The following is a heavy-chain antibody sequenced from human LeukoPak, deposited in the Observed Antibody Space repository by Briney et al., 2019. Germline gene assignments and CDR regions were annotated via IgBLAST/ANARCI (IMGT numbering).Heavy chain of an antibody. CDR2: IYHSGST. J-gene: IGHJ4*02. Sequence: SETLSVTCAVSGYSISSGYYWGWIRQPPGKGLEWIGSIYHSGSTYYNPSLKSRVTISVDTSKNQFSLKLSSVTAADTAVYYCARALEQWLEYYFDYWGQGTLVTVSS. D-gene: IGHD6-19*01. CDR1: GYSISSGYY. V-gene: IGHV4-38-2*01. CDR3: ARALEQWLEYYFDY.